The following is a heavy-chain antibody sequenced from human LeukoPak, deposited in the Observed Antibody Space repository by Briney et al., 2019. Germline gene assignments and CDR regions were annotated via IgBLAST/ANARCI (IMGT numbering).Heavy chain of an antibody. J-gene: IGHJ4*02. V-gene: IGHV4-38-2*02. CDR1: GYSISSGYY. D-gene: IGHD3-22*01. Sequence: SETLSLTCTVSGYSISSGYYWGWIRQPPGKGLGGIGSIYHSGSTYYNPALKGGVTISVDTSKNQFSLKLSSVTAADTAVYYCARGRAYYDSSGYYFDYWGQGTLVTVSS. CDR3: ARGRAYYDSSGYYFDY. CDR2: IYHSGST.